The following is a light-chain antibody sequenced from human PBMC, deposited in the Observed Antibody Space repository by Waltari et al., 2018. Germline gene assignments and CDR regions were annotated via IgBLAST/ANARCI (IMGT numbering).Light chain of an antibody. J-gene: IGLJ3*02. CDR1: SSNIGHNY. CDR3: GTWDSSLSFWV. CDR2: ENN. Sequence: QSVLTQPPSVYAAPGQKVTISCSGSSSNIGHNYVSWYQQLPGTAPKLLIYENNKRPSGIPDRFSGSKSGTSATLGITGLQTGDEADYYCGTWDSSLSFWVFGGGTKLTVL. V-gene: IGLV1-51*02.